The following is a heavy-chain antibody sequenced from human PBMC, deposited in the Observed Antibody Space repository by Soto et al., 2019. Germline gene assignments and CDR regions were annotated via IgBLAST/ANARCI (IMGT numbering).Heavy chain of an antibody. CDR3: ARHGVSSIAVNAFDY. Sequence: TLSLTCTVSGGSISSSSYYWGWIRQPPGKGLEWIGSIYYSGSTYYNPSLKSRVTISVDTSKNQFSLKLSSVTAADTAVYYCARHGVSSIAVNAFDYWGQGTLVTVSS. D-gene: IGHD6-6*01. V-gene: IGHV4-39*01. CDR2: IYYSGST. J-gene: IGHJ4*02. CDR1: GGSISSSSYY.